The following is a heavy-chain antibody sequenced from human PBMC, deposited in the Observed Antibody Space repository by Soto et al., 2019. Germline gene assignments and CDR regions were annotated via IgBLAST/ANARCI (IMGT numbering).Heavy chain of an antibody. CDR3: ARGLVRGVHYYYYRLDV. D-gene: IGHD3-10*01. V-gene: IGHV4-61*01. CDR1: GGSVSTSTYY. Sequence: KSSETLSLTCTVSGGSVSTSTYYWSWIRQPPGKGLEWIGYIYYSGSTNYNPSLKSRLTISVDTSKNQFSLKLTSVTAAGTAVYYCARGLVRGVHYYYYRLDVWGQGTTVTVSS. J-gene: IGHJ6*02. CDR2: IYYSGST.